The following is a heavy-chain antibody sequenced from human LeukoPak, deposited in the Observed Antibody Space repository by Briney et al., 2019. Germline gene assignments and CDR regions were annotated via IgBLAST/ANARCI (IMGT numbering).Heavy chain of an antibody. Sequence: GASVKVSCTASGYTFTNYGISWVRQAPGQGLEWMGWISGYNGNTNYAQKLQGRVTMTTDTSTSTAYMELRSLRSDDTAVYYCATIFVTAPENYYYMDVWAKGTTVTISS. CDR3: ATIFVTAPENYYYMDV. CDR1: GYTFTNYG. D-gene: IGHD2/OR15-2a*01. CDR2: ISGYNGNT. V-gene: IGHV1-18*01. J-gene: IGHJ6*03.